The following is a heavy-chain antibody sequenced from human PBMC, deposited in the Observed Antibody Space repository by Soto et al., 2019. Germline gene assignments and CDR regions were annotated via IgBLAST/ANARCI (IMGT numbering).Heavy chain of an antibody. Sequence: GGSLRLSCAASGFTFSSYWMHWVRQAPGKGLVWVSRINSDGSSTSYADSVKGRFTISRDNAKNTLYLQMNSLRAEDTAVYYCAREGGSYSYYYCYGMDVWGQGTTVTVSS. D-gene: IGHD1-26*01. CDR1: GFTFSSYW. V-gene: IGHV3-74*01. CDR3: AREGGSYSYYYCYGMDV. CDR2: INSDGSST. J-gene: IGHJ6*02.